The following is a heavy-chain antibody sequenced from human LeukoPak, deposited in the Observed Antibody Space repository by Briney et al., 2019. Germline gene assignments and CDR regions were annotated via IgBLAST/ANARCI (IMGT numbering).Heavy chain of an antibody. CDR3: AKEEWLGKMNFFDY. CDR1: GFTFSSYA. Sequence: GGSLRLSCAASGFTFSSYAMSWVRQAPGQGLEWVSSISGSGSGGRTYYADSVKGRFTISRDTSKNTLYLQMNSLRAEDTAVYFCAKEEWLGKMNFFDYWGQGTLVTVSS. V-gene: IGHV3-23*01. D-gene: IGHD6-19*01. J-gene: IGHJ4*02. CDR2: ISGSGSGGRT.